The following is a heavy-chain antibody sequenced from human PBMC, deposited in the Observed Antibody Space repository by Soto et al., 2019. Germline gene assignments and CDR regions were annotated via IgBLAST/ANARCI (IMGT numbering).Heavy chain of an antibody. V-gene: IGHV3-30*18. CDR3: AKDHTYYDFWSGYFDY. Sequence: QVQLVESGGGVVQPGRSLRLSCAASGFTFSSYGMHWVRQAPGKWLQWVAVISYDGSNKYYADSVKGRFTISRDNSKNTLYLQMNSLRAEDTAVYYCAKDHTYYDFWSGYFDYWGRGTLVTVSS. CDR2: ISYDGSNK. CDR1: GFTFSSYG. D-gene: IGHD3-3*01. J-gene: IGHJ4*02.